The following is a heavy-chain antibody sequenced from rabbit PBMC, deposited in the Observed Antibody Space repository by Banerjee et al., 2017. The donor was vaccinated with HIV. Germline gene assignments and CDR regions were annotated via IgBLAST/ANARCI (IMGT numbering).Heavy chain of an antibody. CDR2: IYPGSGNT. D-gene: IGHD8-1*01. Sequence: EESGGDLVKPEGSLTLTCTASGFSFSSNYWICWVRQAPGKGLEWIACIYPGSGNTYYASWAKGRFTISKTSSPTVTLQMTSLTAADTATYFCARSHYAESGYTTMDLWGPGTLVTVS. CDR1: GFSFSSNYW. CDR3: ARSHYAESGYTTMDL. J-gene: IGHJ3*01. V-gene: IGHV1S45*01.